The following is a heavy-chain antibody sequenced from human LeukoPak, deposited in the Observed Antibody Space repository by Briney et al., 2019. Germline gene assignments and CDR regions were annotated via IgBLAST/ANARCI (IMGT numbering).Heavy chain of an antibody. D-gene: IGHD6-19*01. J-gene: IGHJ4*02. CDR2: INPNSGGT. CDR3: ATLAVAGTFDY. Sequence: ASVKVSCEASGYTFTGYYMHWVRRAPGQGLEWMGWINPNSGGTNYAQKFQGRVTMTRDTSISTAYMELSRLRSDDTAVYYCATLAVAGTFDYWGQGTLVTVSS. V-gene: IGHV1-2*02. CDR1: GYTFTGYY.